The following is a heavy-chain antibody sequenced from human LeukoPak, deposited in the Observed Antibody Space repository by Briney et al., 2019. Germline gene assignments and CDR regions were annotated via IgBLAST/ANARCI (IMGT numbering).Heavy chain of an antibody. D-gene: IGHD6-19*01. CDR3: AREGGWYGASGRDY. CDR2: ISAYNGNT. V-gene: IGHV1-18*04. CDR1: GYTFTSYY. Sequence: ASVKVSCKASGYTFTSYYMHWVRQAPGQGLEWMGWISAYNGNTNYAQKLQGRVTMTTDTSTSTAYMELRSLRSDDTAVYYCAREGGWYGASGRDYWGQGTLVTVSS. J-gene: IGHJ4*02.